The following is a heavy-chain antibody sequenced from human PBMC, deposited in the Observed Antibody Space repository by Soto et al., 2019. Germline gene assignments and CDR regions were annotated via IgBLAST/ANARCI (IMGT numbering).Heavy chain of an antibody. CDR2: IYYSGST. V-gene: IGHV4-39*01. D-gene: IGHD6-19*01. CDR1: GGSISSSSYY. CDR3: ARLIMEQGSGWYFYYYMDV. Sequence: SETLSLTCTVSGGSISSSSYYWGWIRQPPGKGLEWIGSIYYSGSTYYNPSLKSRVTISVDTSKNQFSLKLSSVTAADTAVYYCARLIMEQGSGWYFYYYMDVWGKGTTVTVSS. J-gene: IGHJ6*03.